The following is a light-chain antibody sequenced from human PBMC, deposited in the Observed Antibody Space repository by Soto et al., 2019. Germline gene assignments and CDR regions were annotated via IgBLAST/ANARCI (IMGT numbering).Light chain of an antibody. CDR1: HSVSSSY. Sequence: EIVLTQSPGTLSLSPGERATLSCRASHSVSSSYLAWYQQKPGQAPRLLIYGASSRATGIPDRFSGSGSGAEFTFTISRLEPEDCAVYYCQQYGSSPPITFGQGTRLEIK. J-gene: IGKJ5*01. V-gene: IGKV3-20*01. CDR3: QQYGSSPPIT. CDR2: GAS.